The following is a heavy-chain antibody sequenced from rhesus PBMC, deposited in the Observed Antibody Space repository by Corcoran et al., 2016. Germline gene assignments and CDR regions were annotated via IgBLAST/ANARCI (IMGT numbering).Heavy chain of an antibody. Sequence: QVQLQESGPGLVKPSETLSLTCAVSGGSISSNYWSWIRQSPGKGLEWIGYSYGSGSSTNYNPSLKSRGTLSVDTSKNQLYLKLSSVTAADTAVYYCARTGSWNAPNYWGQGVLVTVSS. V-gene: IGHV4S11*01. CDR1: GGSISSNY. J-gene: IGHJ4*01. CDR3: ARTGSWNAPNY. D-gene: IGHD6-25*01. CDR2: SYGSGSST.